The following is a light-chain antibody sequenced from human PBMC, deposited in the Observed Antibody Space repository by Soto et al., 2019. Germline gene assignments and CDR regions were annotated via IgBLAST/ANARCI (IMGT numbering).Light chain of an antibody. CDR1: SGDVDAFDY. CDR2: EVS. CDR3: TSFTSSSTQV. J-gene: IGLJ1*01. Sequence: QSVLTQPASVSGSTGQSITISCTGTSGDVDAFDYVSWYQQHPGKAPKLMIFEVSDRPSGVSDRFSGSKSGSTASLTISGLQAEDEADYCCTSFTSSSTQVFGTGTKLTVL. V-gene: IGLV2-14*01.